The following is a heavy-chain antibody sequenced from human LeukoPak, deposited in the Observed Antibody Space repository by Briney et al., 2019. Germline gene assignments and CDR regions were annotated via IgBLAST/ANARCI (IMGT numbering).Heavy chain of an antibody. V-gene: IGHV1-46*01. CDR3: ARDTDSIFGVGVYQKGAFDI. Sequence: GASVKVSCKASGYTFTSYYMHWVRQAPGQGLEWMGIINPSGGSTSYAQKFQGRVTMTRDMSTSTVYMELSSLRSEDTAVYYCARDTDSIFGVGVYQKGAFDIWGQGTMVTVSS. J-gene: IGHJ3*02. CDR1: GYTFTSYY. CDR2: INPSGGST. D-gene: IGHD3-3*01.